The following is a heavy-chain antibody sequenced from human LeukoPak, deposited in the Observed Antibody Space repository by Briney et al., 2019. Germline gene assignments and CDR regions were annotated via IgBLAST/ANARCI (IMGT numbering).Heavy chain of an antibody. CDR3: ARAYYYDSSGYLRPDAFDI. CDR2: IYYSGST. J-gene: IGHJ3*02. CDR1: GGSVSSGSYY. D-gene: IGHD3-22*01. V-gene: IGHV4-61*01. Sequence: PSETLSLTCTVSGGSVSSGSYYWSWIRQPPGKGLEWIGYIYYSGSTNYNPSLKSRVTISVDTSKNQFSLKLSSVTAADTAVYYCARAYYYDSSGYLRPDAFDIWGQGTMVTVSS.